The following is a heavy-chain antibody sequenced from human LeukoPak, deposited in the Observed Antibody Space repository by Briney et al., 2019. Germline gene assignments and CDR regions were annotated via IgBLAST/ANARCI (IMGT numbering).Heavy chain of an antibody. D-gene: IGHD3-22*01. Sequence: PGGSLRLSCAASGFTVSSNYMSWVRQAPGRGLEWVSVIYSGGSTYYADSVKGRFTISRDNSKNTLYLQMNSLRAEDTAVYYCAKSRAYYYDSSGYYYWFDPWGQGTLVTVSS. CDR1: GFTVSSNY. CDR3: AKSRAYYYDSSGYYYWFDP. J-gene: IGHJ5*02. CDR2: IYSGGST. V-gene: IGHV3-53*01.